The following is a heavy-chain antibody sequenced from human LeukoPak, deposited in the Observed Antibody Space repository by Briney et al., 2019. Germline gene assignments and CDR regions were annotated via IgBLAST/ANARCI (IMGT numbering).Heavy chain of an antibody. J-gene: IGHJ6*03. CDR3: ARGHRYCTNGICYKRTPSYYYYHMDV. V-gene: IGHV4-34*01. CDR1: GGSFGDYY. CDR2: IYHSGST. Sequence: SETLSLTCAVYGGSFGDYYWNWIRQPPGKGLEWIGEIYHSGSTNYNPSLKSRVSISVDTSKNQFSLKLSSVTAADTAVYYCARGHRYCTNGICYKRTPSYYYYHMDVWGKGTTVTVSS. D-gene: IGHD2-8*01.